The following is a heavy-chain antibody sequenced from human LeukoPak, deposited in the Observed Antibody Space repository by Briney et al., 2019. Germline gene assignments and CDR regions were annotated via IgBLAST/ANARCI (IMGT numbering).Heavy chain of an antibody. CDR2: GSTYFNT. V-gene: IGHV4-39*07. CDR3: ARSLGARSQFDY. J-gene: IGHJ4*02. D-gene: IGHD1-26*01. CDR1: GDSINSDNYY. Sequence: SETLSLTCTVSGDSINSDNYYWGWIRQPPGKGLEWIGSGSTYFNTYYHPSLKSRATISLDTSKQQFSLTLSSVTAADSAVYYCARSLGARSQFDYWGQGTLVTVSS.